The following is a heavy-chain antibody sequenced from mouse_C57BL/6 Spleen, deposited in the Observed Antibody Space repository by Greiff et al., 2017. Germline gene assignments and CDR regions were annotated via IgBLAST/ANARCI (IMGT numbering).Heavy chain of an antibody. J-gene: IGHJ3*01. CDR1: GFSLSTSGMG. V-gene: IGHV8-12*01. Sequence: QVTLKESGPGILQSSQTLSLTCSFSGFSLSTSGMGVSWIRQPSGKGLEWLAHIYWDDDKRSNPSLKSRLTISKDTSRNQVFLKITSVDTADTATYYCARSYDYDGGFAYWGQGTLVTVSA. D-gene: IGHD2-4*01. CDR2: IYWDDDK. CDR3: ARSYDYDGGFAY.